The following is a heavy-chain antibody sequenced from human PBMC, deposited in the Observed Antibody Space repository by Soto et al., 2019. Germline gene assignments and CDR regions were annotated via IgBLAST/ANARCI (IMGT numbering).Heavy chain of an antibody. CDR2: ISGYNGDI. D-gene: IGHD1-26*01. Sequence: QVHLGQSGGEVKKPGASVKVSCKASGYTFNRHGITWVRQAPGQGLEWMGWISGYNGDINYEQKFQGRVTLSSDTLTSTVYLELKSLRFDDTAVYYCARVRIVGAREIDFWGQGTLVTVSS. J-gene: IGHJ4*02. CDR3: ARVRIVGAREIDF. V-gene: IGHV1-18*04. CDR1: GYTFNRHG.